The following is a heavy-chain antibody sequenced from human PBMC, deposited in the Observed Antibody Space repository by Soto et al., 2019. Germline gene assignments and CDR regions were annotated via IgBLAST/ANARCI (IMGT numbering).Heavy chain of an antibody. CDR1: GFTLSNYW. J-gene: IGHJ4*02. CDR2: INSDGSST. V-gene: IGHV3-74*01. CDR3: ASLYDSSGYYYPQDFDY. Sequence: PGGSLRLSCAASGFTLSNYWMYWVRQAPGKGLVWVSRINSDGSSTSYADSVKGRFTISRDNAKNTLYLQMNSLRAEDTAVYYCASLYDSSGYYYPQDFDYWGQGTLVTVSS. D-gene: IGHD3-22*01.